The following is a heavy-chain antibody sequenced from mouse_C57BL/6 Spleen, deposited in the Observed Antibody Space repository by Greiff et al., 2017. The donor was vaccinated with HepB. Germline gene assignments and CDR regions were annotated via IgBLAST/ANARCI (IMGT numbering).Heavy chain of an antibody. CDR3: ARDAYDYGSSYDAMDY. D-gene: IGHD1-1*01. CDR1: GYSITSGYY. CDR2: ISYDGSN. V-gene: IGHV3-6*01. Sequence: VQLQQSGPGLVKPSQSLSLTCSVTGYSITSGYYWNWIRQFPGNKLEWMGYISYDGSNNYNPSLKNRISITRDTSKNQFFLKLNSVTTEDTATDYCARDAYDYGSSYDAMDYWGQGTSVTVSS. J-gene: IGHJ4*01.